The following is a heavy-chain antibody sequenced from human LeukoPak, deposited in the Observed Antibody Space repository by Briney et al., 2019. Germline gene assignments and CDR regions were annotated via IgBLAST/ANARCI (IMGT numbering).Heavy chain of an antibody. D-gene: IGHD6-19*01. CDR2: IYTTGST. CDR3: ASASGY. Sequence: KPSETLSLTCSVSGDSISSDYWSWIRQLAGKGLEWIGRIYTTGSTNYNPSLKSQVTMSVDMPKNQFSLKLSSVTAADTAVYYCASASGYWGQGTLVTVSS. J-gene: IGHJ4*02. V-gene: IGHV4-4*07. CDR1: GDSISSDY.